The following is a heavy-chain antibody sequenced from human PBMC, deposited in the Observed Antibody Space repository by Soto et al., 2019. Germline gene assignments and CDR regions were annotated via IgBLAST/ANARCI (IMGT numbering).Heavy chain of an antibody. J-gene: IGHJ4*02. V-gene: IGHV1-69*06. D-gene: IGHD1-26*01. Sequence: ASVQVSCKASCSTFRSYAITWVRQAPGQGLEWMGEIIPIFGTTNYAQKFQGRVTITADKSTSTAYMELRSLRSEDTAVYYCATDGAHDYWGQGTLVTVSS. CDR2: IIPIFGTT. CDR1: CSTFRSYA. CDR3: ATDGAHDY.